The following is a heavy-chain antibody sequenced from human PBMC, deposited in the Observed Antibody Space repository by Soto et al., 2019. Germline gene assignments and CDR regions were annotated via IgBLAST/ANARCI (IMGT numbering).Heavy chain of an antibody. CDR1: WGTFSSYA. CDR3: ARRITMVRGVIRNYYYYGMDV. Sequence: SGKVSCKASWGTFSSYAISWVRQAPGQGLEWMGGIIPIFGTANYAQKFQGRVTITADESTSTAYMELSSLRSEDTAVYYCARRITMVRGVIRNYYYYGMDVWGQGTTVTVSS. D-gene: IGHD3-10*01. V-gene: IGHV1-69*13. CDR2: IIPIFGTA. J-gene: IGHJ6*02.